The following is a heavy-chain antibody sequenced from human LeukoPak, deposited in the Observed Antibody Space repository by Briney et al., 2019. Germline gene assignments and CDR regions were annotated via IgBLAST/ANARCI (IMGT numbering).Heavy chain of an antibody. Sequence: ASVKVSCTASGYTFTGYYMQWVRQAPGQGLEWMGWINPNSGGTNYAQKFQGRVTMTRDTSISTAYMELSRLRSDDTAVYYCARDQATLAGYSSSWYYFDYWGQGTLVTVSS. CDR2: INPNSGGT. V-gene: IGHV1-2*02. J-gene: IGHJ4*02. CDR1: GYTFTGYY. D-gene: IGHD6-13*01. CDR3: ARDQATLAGYSSSWYYFDY.